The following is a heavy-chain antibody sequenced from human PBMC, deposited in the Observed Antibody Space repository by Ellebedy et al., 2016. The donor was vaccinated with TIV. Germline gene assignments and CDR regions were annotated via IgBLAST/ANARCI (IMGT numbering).Heavy chain of an antibody. CDR2: IWYDGSNK. V-gene: IGHV3-33*01. J-gene: IGHJ4*02. CDR3: ARDRPLRFLEWFVPTSRSVVLDY. D-gene: IGHD3-3*01. CDR1: GFTFSSYG. Sequence: PGGSLRLSCAASGFTFSSYGMHWVRQAPGKGLEWVAVIWYDGSNKYYADSVKGRFTISRDNSKNTLYLQMNSLRAEDTAVYYCARDRPLRFLEWFVPTSRSVVLDYWGQGTLVTVSS.